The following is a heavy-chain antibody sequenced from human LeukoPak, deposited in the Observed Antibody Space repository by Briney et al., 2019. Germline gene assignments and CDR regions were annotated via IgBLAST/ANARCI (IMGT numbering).Heavy chain of an antibody. Sequence: ASVKVSCKASGYTFTSYAMNWVRQAPGQGLEWMGWISAYNGNTNYAQKLQGRVTMTTDTSTSTAYMELRSLRSDDTAVYYCARVSLSEPGRDYMDVWGKGTTVTISS. V-gene: IGHV1-18*01. CDR3: ARVSLSEPGRDYMDV. CDR1: GYTFTSYA. D-gene: IGHD1-1*01. J-gene: IGHJ6*03. CDR2: ISAYNGNT.